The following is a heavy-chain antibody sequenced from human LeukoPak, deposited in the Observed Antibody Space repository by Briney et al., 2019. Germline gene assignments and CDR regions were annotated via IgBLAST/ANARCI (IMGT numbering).Heavy chain of an antibody. V-gene: IGHV1-3*03. CDR2: INAGNGNT. Sequence: ASVKVSCKASGYTFTSYAMHWVRQAPGQRLEWMGWINAGNGNTKYSQEFQGRVTITRDTSASTAYMELSSLKPEDMAVYYCARSGGYESNWLDPWGQGTLVTVSS. CDR3: ARSGGYESNWLDP. J-gene: IGHJ5*02. CDR1: GYTFTSYA. D-gene: IGHD5-12*01.